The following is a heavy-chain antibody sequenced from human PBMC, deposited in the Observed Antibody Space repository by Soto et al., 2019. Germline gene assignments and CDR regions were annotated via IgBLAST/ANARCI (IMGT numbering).Heavy chain of an antibody. CDR2: INHSGST. J-gene: IGHJ6*02. CDR1: GGSFSGYY. CDR3: ARVRRFVTRVRGIRYYYYGMDV. V-gene: IGHV4-34*01. D-gene: IGHD3-10*01. Sequence: SETLSLTCAVYGGSFSGYYWSWIRQPPGKGLEWIGEINHSGSTNYNPSLKSRVTISVDTSTNQFSLKLSSVTAEDTAVYYCARVRRFVTRVRGIRYYYYGMDVWGQGTTVTVSS.